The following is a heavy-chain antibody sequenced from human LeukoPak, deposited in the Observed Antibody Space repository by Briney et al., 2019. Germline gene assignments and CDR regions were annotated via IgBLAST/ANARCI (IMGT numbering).Heavy chain of an antibody. J-gene: IGHJ4*02. D-gene: IGHD4-23*01. CDR2: ISSSSSYI. CDR1: GFTFSSYS. V-gene: IGHV3-21*01. Sequence: GGSLRLSCGASGFTFSSYSMNWVRQAPGKGLEWVSSISSSSSYIYYADSVKGRFTISRDNAKNSLYLQMNSLRAEDTAVYYCAREDYGGGGILDYWGQGTLVTVSS. CDR3: AREDYGGGGILDY.